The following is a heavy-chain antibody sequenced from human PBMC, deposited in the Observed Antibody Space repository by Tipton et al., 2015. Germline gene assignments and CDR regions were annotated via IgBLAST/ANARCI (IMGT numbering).Heavy chain of an antibody. CDR2: IYYTGSP. D-gene: IGHD1-26*01. CDR1: GDSISSPSHY. CDR3: ARSGTTTFDP. J-gene: IGHJ5*02. V-gene: IGHV4-31*03. Sequence: TLSLTCTVSGDSISSPSHYWSWIRQYPGKGLECMGYIYYTGSPYYNPSLKTRLTISVDTSKNQFSLRLSSVTAADTAVYYCARSGTTTFDPWGQGTLVTVSS.